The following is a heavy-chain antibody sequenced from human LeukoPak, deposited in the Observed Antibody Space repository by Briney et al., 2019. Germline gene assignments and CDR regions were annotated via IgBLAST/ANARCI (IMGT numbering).Heavy chain of an antibody. CDR1: GYSFTSYW. V-gene: IGHV5-51*01. CDR3: ARLGLRYFDWLLPAGIDY. CDR2: IYPGDSDT. Sequence: GESLKISCKGSGYSFTSYWIGWVRQMPGKGLEWMGIIYPGDSDTRYSPSFQGQVTISADKSISTAYLQWSSLKASGTAMYYCARLGLRYFDWLLPAGIDYWGQGTLVTVSS. D-gene: IGHD3-9*01. J-gene: IGHJ4*02.